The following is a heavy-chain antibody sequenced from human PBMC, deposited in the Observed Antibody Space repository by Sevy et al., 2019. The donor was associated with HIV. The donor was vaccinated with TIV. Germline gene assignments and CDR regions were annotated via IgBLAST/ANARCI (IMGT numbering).Heavy chain of an antibody. CDR1: GGSISSYY. J-gene: IGHJ3*02. CDR3: ASHEAGRYAFDI. Sequence: SETLSLTCTVSGGSISSYYWSWIRQPPGKGLEWIGYIYYSGSTNYNPSLKSRVTISVDTSKNQFSPKLSSVTAADTAVYYCASHEAGRYAFDIWGQGTMVTVSS. CDR2: IYYSGST. V-gene: IGHV4-59*12. D-gene: IGHD6-19*01.